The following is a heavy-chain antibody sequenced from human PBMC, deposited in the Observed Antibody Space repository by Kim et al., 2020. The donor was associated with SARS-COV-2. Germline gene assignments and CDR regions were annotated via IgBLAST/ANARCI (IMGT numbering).Heavy chain of an antibody. CDR1: GGSISSGGYS. V-gene: IGHV4-30-2*01. CDR2: IYYSGST. CDR3: ARGYGSGCPYGIEV. J-gene: IGHJ6*02. Sequence: SETLSLTCAVSGGSISSGGYSWSWIRQPPGKGLEWIGYIYYSGSTYYNPSLKSRVTISVDRSKNPFSLKLSSVTAADTAVYYCARGYGSGCPYGIEVWG. D-gene: IGHD3-10*01.